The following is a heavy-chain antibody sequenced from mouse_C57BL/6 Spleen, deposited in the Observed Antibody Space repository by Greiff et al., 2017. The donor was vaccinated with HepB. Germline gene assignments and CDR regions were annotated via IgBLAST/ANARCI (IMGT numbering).Heavy chain of an antibody. J-gene: IGHJ2*01. V-gene: IGHV5-4*01. CDR3: ARGGLTGYFDY. CDR1: GFTFSSYA. D-gene: IGHD4-1*01. CDR2: ISDGGSYT. Sequence: EVQLVESGGGLVKPGGSLKLSCAASGFTFSSYAMSWVRQPPEKRLEWVATISDGGSYTYYPDNVKGRFTISRDNAKNNLYLQMSQLKSEDTARYYCARGGLTGYFDYWGQGATLTVSS.